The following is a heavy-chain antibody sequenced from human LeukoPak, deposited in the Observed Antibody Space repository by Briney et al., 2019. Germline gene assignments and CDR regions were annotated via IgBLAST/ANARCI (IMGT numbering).Heavy chain of an antibody. Sequence: GGSLRLSCAASGFTFSSYAMHWVRQAPGKGLEWVAVISYDGSNTYYADSVKGRFTISRDNSKNTLDLQMNSLRAEDTAVYYCAKDRDSYGLLGYFDLWGRGTLVSASS. CDR3: AKDRDSYGLLGYFDL. CDR1: GFTFSSYA. CDR2: ISYDGSNT. V-gene: IGHV3-30*04. D-gene: IGHD5-18*01. J-gene: IGHJ2*01.